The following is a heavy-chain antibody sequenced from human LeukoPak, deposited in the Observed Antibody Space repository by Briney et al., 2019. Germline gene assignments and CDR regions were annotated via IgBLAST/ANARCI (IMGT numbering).Heavy chain of an antibody. CDR1: GFTFSNYA. CDR3: ARDRGIAARFDY. D-gene: IGHD6-6*01. Sequence: PGGSLRLSCAASGFTFSNYAMSWVRQAPGKGLEWVSAISYSGGSTYYADSVKGRFTISRDNAKNSLYLQMNSLRAEDTAVYYCARDRGIAARFDYWGQGTLVTVSS. CDR2: ISYSGGST. V-gene: IGHV3-23*01. J-gene: IGHJ4*02.